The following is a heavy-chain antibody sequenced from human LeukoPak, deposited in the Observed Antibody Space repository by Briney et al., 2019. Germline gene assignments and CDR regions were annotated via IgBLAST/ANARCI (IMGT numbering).Heavy chain of an antibody. CDR1: GFTFSSYA. V-gene: IGHV3-23*01. Sequence: PGGSLRLSCAASGFTFSSYAMTWVRQSPGKGLEWVSSLSGSGASSYYADSVKGRFTISRDNSKNTLYLQMNSLRAEDTAVYYCAKPPGAASGGYWGQGTLVTVSS. CDR3: AKPPGAASGGY. CDR2: LSGSGASS. J-gene: IGHJ4*02. D-gene: IGHD5-18*01.